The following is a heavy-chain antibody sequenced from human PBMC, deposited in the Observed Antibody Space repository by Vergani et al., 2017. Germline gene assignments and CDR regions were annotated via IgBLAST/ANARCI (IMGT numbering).Heavy chain of an antibody. Sequence: EVQLVESGGGLVQPGRFLRLSCAASGFTFDDYAMHWVRQAPGKGLEWVSGISWNSGSIGYADTVKGRVTISRDNAKNSLYLQMNSLRAEDTALYFCAKDMGGYCRSTSCSGYYYYGMDVWGQGTTVTVSS. D-gene: IGHD2-2*01. CDR1: GFTFDDYA. J-gene: IGHJ6*02. CDR2: ISWNSGSI. CDR3: AKDMGGYCRSTSCSGYYYYGMDV. V-gene: IGHV3-9*01.